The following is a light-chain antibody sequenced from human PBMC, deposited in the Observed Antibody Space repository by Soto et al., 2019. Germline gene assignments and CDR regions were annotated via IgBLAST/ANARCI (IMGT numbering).Light chain of an antibody. V-gene: IGKV1-27*01. Sequence: DIQMTQSPSSLSASVGDRVTIACRASQGISNYLAWYQQKPGKVPKLLIHAASTLQSGVPSRFSGSGSGTEFTLTISSLQPDDFATYYCQQYSTYTPRTFGQGTKVDIK. J-gene: IGKJ1*01. CDR1: QGISNY. CDR3: QQYSTYTPRT. CDR2: AAS.